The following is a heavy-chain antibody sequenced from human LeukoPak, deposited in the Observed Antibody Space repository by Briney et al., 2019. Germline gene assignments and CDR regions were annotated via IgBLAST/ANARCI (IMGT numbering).Heavy chain of an antibody. CDR2: IYYSGST. D-gene: IGHD3-22*01. Sequence: SETLSLTCTVSGGSISSYYWSWIRQPPGKGLEWIGYIYYSGSTNYNPSLKSRVTISVDTSKNQFSLKLSSVTAADTAVYYCARQTLRYDSSGYYFIDAFDIWGQGTMVTVSS. CDR1: GGSISSYY. CDR3: ARQTLRYDSSGYYFIDAFDI. J-gene: IGHJ3*02. V-gene: IGHV4-59*08.